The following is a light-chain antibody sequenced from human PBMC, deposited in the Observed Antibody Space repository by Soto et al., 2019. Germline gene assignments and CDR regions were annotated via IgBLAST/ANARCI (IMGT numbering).Light chain of an antibody. CDR3: QKYNSAPWT. V-gene: IGKV1-27*01. Sequence: DIQMTQSPSSLSTSVGDRVTITCRASQGISNYLAWYQQKPGKVPNLLIYAASTLQSGVPSRFSGIGSGTDFTLTISSLQANDVATYYYQKYNSAPWTFCQGTKLEIK. CDR1: QGISNY. J-gene: IGKJ1*01. CDR2: AAS.